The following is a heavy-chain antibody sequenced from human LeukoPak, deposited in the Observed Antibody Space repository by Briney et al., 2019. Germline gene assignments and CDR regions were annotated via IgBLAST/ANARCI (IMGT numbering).Heavy chain of an antibody. D-gene: IGHD1-1*01. Sequence: SETLSLTYSVSGGSISSSSYYWGWIRQPPGKGLEWIGTIYYSGSTFYKPSLTSRVTISVDTSKNQFSLKLSSVTAADTAVYYCARIHPANWNPFNWFDPWGQGTLVTVSS. CDR1: GGSISSSSYY. V-gene: IGHV4-39*01. CDR2: IYYSGST. CDR3: ARIHPANWNPFNWFDP. J-gene: IGHJ5*02.